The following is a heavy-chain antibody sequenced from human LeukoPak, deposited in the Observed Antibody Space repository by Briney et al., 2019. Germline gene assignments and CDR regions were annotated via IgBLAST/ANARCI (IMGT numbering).Heavy chain of an antibody. D-gene: IGHD3-22*01. CDR3: ARDHPLTGYYDSSGLSDY. J-gene: IGHJ4*02. Sequence: PGGSLRLSCAASGFTLSDYYMSWIRQAPGKGLEWGSYISSSGSTIYYADSVKGRFTISRDNAKNSLYQQMNSLRAEDTAVYYCARDHPLTGYYDSSGLSDYWGQGTLVTVSS. CDR1: GFTLSDYY. V-gene: IGHV3-11*01. CDR2: ISSSGSTI.